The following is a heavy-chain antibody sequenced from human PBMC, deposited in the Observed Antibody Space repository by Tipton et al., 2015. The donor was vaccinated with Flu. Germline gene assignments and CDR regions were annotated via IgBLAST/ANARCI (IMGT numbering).Heavy chain of an antibody. J-gene: IGHJ4*02. CDR1: GFTFNGNA. V-gene: IGHV3-23*01. Sequence: SLRLSCVASGFTFNGNAMSWVRQAPGRGLEWVSAISGRGDSTFYAGSAKGRFTVSRDNSKNTLYLEMNSLRAEDTAKYYCAKGSLVSSSFFDFWGQGTLVTVSS. CDR2: ISGRGDST. CDR3: AKGSLVSSSFFDF. D-gene: IGHD2-2*01.